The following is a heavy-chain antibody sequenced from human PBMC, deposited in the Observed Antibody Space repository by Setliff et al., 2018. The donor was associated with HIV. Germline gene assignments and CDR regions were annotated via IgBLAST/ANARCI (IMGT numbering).Heavy chain of an antibody. CDR3: ARQGGYNSPLMV. V-gene: IGHV4-61*08. J-gene: IGHJ4*02. D-gene: IGHD3-10*01. Sequence: SETLSLTCTVSGVSVSSGGYYWNWIRQSPGKGLEWIGYIFDSGTTKYNPSVTSRVTISVDASKNQFFLQLISVTAADTAVYYCARQGGYNSPLMVWGQGKLVTVS. CDR1: GVSVSSGGYY. CDR2: IFDSGTT.